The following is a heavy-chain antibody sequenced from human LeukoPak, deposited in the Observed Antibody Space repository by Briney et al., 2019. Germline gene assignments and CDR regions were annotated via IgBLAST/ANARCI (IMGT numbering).Heavy chain of an antibody. CDR2: ISGSGGST. V-gene: IGHV3-23*01. J-gene: IGHJ4*02. Sequence: PGGSLRLSCAASGFTFSSYAMSWVRQAPGKGLEWVSAISGSGGSTYYADSVKGRFTISRDNSKNTLYLQMNSLRAEDTAVYYCAKDLNIYYDSSGYSNRGQGTLVTVSS. CDR3: AKDLNIYYDSSGYSN. D-gene: IGHD3-22*01. CDR1: GFTFSSYA.